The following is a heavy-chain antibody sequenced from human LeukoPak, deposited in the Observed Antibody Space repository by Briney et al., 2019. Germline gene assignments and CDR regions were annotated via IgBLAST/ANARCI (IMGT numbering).Heavy chain of an antibody. CDR2: IYYSGST. D-gene: IGHD2-15*01. J-gene: IGHJ2*01. CDR1: GGSISSYY. CDR3: ATRVSGVVVAPYWYFDL. Sequence: SETLSLTCTVSGGSISSYYWSWIRQPPGKGLEWIGYIYYSGSTNYNPSLKSRVTISVDTSKNQFSLELSSVTAADTAVYYCATRVSGVVVAPYWYFDLWGRGTLVTVSS. V-gene: IGHV4-59*01.